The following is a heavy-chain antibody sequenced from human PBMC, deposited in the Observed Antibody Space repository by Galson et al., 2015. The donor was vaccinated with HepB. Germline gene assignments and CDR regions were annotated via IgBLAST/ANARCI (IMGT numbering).Heavy chain of an antibody. J-gene: IGHJ4*02. V-gene: IGHV4-59*01. CDR2: VSHSGST. CDR3: ARRTPEAYCGSASCYFYFDY. Sequence: ETLSLTCTVSGDSISSNYWSWIRQPPGKGLEWIGYVSHSGSTVYNSSLKSRVTISVDTSKNQLSLRLTSVTAADTAVYYCARRTPEAYCGSASCYFYFDYWGQGTLVTVSS. D-gene: IGHD2-2*01. CDR1: GDSISSNY.